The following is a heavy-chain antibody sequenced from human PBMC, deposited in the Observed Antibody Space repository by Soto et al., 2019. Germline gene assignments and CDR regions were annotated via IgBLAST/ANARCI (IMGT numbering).Heavy chain of an antibody. Sequence: QVQLVQSGGEVKKPGASVKVSCKASGYTFTNYGISWVRQAPGQGLEWMGWINVYNGNTKYAQKVQGRVTMTTDTSTRTGYMERRSLSSDDPALYYCARGEGSGSYYKQHNWFDHWGQGTLVTVS. D-gene: IGHD3-10*01. CDR2: INVYNGNT. CDR1: GYTFTNYG. V-gene: IGHV1-18*01. J-gene: IGHJ5*02. CDR3: ARGEGSGSYYKQHNWFDH.